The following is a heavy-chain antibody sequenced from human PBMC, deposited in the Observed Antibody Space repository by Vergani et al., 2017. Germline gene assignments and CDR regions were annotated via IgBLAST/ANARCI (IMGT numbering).Heavy chain of an antibody. Sequence: QVQLQQWGGGLLKPSETLSLTCVVNGVSFTSYHWTWIRQSPGEGLEWVGDIDQTGRPDYNPSLKSRLTMSVDKSRNQFSLTLNSVTATDTAIYFCARANTETNGHLYYYYYMDVWGQGTAVTVS. CDR2: IDQTGRP. J-gene: IGHJ6*03. D-gene: IGHD4-11*01. CDR1: GVSFTSYH. CDR3: ARANTETNGHLYYYYYMDV. V-gene: IGHV4-34*01.